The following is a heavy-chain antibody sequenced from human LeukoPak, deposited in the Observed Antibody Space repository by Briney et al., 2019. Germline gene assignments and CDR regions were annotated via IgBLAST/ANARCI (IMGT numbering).Heavy chain of an antibody. Sequence: VGTLRPSCVPSLFTPTDDWMSSVRQAPGTGLGGGGNIKTDGGEKCYVDFVRGRLTISRENAKNSLYLQMNSLRAEDTAVYYCARDRLLLRLDYWGEGTLVTVSS. D-gene: IGHD3-22*01. CDR3: ARDRLLLRLDY. V-gene: IGHV3-7*01. CDR2: IKTDGGEK. J-gene: IGHJ4*02. CDR1: LFTPTDDW.